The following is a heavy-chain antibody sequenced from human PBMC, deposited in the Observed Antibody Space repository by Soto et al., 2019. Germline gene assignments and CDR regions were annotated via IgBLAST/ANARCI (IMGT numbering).Heavy chain of an antibody. CDR3: ARANIVVFYGMDV. V-gene: IGHV3-23*01. CDR2: IKSDGSST. D-gene: IGHD2-2*01. Sequence: GGSLRLSCVASGFSFDNYGMSWVRQAPGKGLEWVSAIKSDGSSTYYAASVKDRFTISRDNSKNTLYLQLNSLRAEDTAVYYCARANIVVFYGMDVWGQGTTVTVSS. J-gene: IGHJ6*02. CDR1: GFSFDNYG.